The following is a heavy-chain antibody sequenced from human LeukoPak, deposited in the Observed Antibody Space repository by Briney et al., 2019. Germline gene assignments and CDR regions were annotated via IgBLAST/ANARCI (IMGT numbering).Heavy chain of an antibody. D-gene: IGHD2-15*01. CDR2: IRYDGSNK. CDR3: ARDLGYCSGGSCYTYYYYMDV. V-gene: IGHV3-30*02. Sequence: GGSLRLSCAASGFTFSSYGMHWVRQAPGKGLEWVAFIRYDGSNKYYADSVKGRFTISRDNSKNTLYLQMNSLRAEDTAVYYCARDLGYCSGGSCYTYYYYMDVWGKGTTVTVSS. CDR1: GFTFSSYG. J-gene: IGHJ6*03.